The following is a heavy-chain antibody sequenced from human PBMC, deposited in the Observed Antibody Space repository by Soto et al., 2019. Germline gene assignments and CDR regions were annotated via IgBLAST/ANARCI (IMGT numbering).Heavy chain of an antibody. CDR3: TRGLASGDY. CDR2: INPNGGST. Sequence: QVQLVQPGAEVKKPGASVKFSCKASGFIFTNFYIHWVRQAPGQGLEWIGIINPNGGSTNYAQNFQGRFTMTRDTSSSTVYMDLSSLRSEAMAVYYCTRGLASGDYWGQGTLITVSS. J-gene: IGHJ4*02. CDR1: GFIFTNFY. V-gene: IGHV1-46*03. D-gene: IGHD6-6*01.